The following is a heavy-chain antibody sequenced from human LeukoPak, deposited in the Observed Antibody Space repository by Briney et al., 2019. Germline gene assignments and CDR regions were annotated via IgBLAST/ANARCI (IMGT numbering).Heavy chain of an antibody. V-gene: IGHV4-38-2*02. Sequence: SETVSLTCTVSGYSISSGYYWGWIRQPPGKVLEWIVNIYHSGSTYYNPSLKSRATISVDTSKNQFSLKVNSVTAADTAVYYCARVGATYAFDILGQGTMVTVSS. CDR1: GYSISSGYY. J-gene: IGHJ3*02. CDR3: ARVGATYAFDI. CDR2: IYHSGST. D-gene: IGHD1-26*01.